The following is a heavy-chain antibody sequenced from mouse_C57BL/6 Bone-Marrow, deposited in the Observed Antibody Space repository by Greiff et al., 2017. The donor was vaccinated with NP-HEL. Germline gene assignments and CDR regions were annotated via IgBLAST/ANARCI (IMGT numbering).Heavy chain of an antibody. D-gene: IGHD2-5*01. J-gene: IGHJ3*01. CDR2: IDPENGDT. V-gene: IGHV14-4*01. CDR3: TTEDYSNYEGCAY. Sequence: EVQLQQSGAELVRPGASVKLSCTASGFNIKDDYMHWVKQRPEQGLEWIGWIDPENGDTEYASKFQGKAPITADTSSNTAYLQLSSLTSEDTAVYYCTTEDYSNYEGCAYWGQGTLVTVSA. CDR1: GFNIKDDY.